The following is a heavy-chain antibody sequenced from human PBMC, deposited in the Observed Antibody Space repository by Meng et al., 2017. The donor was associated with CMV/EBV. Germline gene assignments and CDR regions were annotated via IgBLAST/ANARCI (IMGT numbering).Heavy chain of an antibody. CDR2: IYPGDSDT. CDR1: GYSFTSYW. Sequence: KVSCKGSGYSFTSYWIGWVRQMPGKGLEWMGIIYPGDSDTRYSPSFQGQVTISAVKSISTAYLQWSSLKASDTAMYYCARRQGAVAYPLFDYWGQGTLVTVSS. D-gene: IGHD6-19*01. CDR3: ARRQGAVAYPLFDY. J-gene: IGHJ4*02. V-gene: IGHV5-51*01.